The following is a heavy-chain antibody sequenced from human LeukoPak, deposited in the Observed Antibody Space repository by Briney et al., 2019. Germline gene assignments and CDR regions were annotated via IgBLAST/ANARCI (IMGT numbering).Heavy chain of an antibody. CDR2: IIPILGIA. CDR3: ARLTDYGGNSG. V-gene: IGHV1-69*04. D-gene: IGHD4-23*01. Sequence: ASAKVSCKASGGTFSSYAISWVRQAPGQGLEWMGRIIPILGIANYAQKFQGRVTITVDKSTSTAYMELSSLRSEDTAVYYCARLTDYGGNSGWGQGTLVTVSS. CDR1: GGTFSSYA. J-gene: IGHJ4*02.